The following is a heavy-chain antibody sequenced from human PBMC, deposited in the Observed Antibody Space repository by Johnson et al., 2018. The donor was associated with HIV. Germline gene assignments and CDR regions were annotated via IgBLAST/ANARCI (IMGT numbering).Heavy chain of an antibody. CDR2: ISYAGSNK. D-gene: IGHD6-19*01. Sequence: QMLLVESGGGLVQPGGSLRLSCAASGFTFNTYGMHWVRQAPGKGLEWVAVISYAGSNKYYADSVKGRFSISRDNSKSTLYLQMTSLRAEDTALYYCAKDRLGDSAWYTLDAFDIWGQGTMVTVSS. J-gene: IGHJ3*02. V-gene: IGHV3-30*18. CDR1: GFTFNTYG. CDR3: AKDRLGDSAWYTLDAFDI.